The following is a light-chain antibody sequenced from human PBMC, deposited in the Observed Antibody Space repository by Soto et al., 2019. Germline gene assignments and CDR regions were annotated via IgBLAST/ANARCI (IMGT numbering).Light chain of an antibody. CDR3: QQYGDSPRT. J-gene: IGKJ1*01. V-gene: IGKV3-20*01. CDR1: QSVSSSY. Sequence: EIVLTQSPGTLSLSPGERATLSCRASQSVSSSYLALYQQKPGQAPRLLIYGASSRATGIPDRFSGSGSGTDFTLTISRLEPEDFAVYYCQQYGDSPRTFGQGTKVEIK. CDR2: GAS.